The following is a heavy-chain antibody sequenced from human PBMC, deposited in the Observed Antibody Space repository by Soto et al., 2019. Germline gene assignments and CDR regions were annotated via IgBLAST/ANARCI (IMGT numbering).Heavy chain of an antibody. J-gene: IGHJ6*02. CDR2: ISYDGSNK. D-gene: IGHD6-19*01. Sequence: PGGSLRLSCAASGFTFSSYGMHWVRQAPGKGLEWVAVISYDGSNKYYADSVKGRFTISRDNSKNTLYLQMSSLRAEDTAVYYCVKDGSSGWPYYYGMDVWGQETTVTVSS. CDR3: VKDGSSGWPYYYGMDV. CDR1: GFTFSSYG. V-gene: IGHV3-30*18.